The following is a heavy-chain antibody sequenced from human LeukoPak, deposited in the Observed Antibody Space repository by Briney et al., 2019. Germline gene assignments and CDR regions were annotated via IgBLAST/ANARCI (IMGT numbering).Heavy chain of an antibody. Sequence: AGGSLRLSCAASGFTVSSNYMSWVRQAPGKGPEWVSVIYSGGSTYYADSVKGRFTISRDNSKNTLYLQMNSLRAEDTAVYYCAKALYDYSNYYYYYYGMDVWGQGTTVTVSS. D-gene: IGHD4-11*01. CDR1: GFTVSSNY. CDR2: IYSGGST. V-gene: IGHV3-53*01. CDR3: AKALYDYSNYYYYYYGMDV. J-gene: IGHJ6*02.